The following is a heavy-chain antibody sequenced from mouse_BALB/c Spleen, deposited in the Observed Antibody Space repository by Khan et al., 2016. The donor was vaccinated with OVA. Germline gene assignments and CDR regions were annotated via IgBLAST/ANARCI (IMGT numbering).Heavy chain of an antibody. CDR1: GYTFTDYY. CDR2: ISPGGDNT. V-gene: IGHV1-77*01. CDR3: AREWAAWFPY. Sequence: VQLKQSGAELARPGASVKLSCKASGYTFTDYYINWMRQRTGQGLEWIGEISPGGDNTYYNEKFKGKATLTADQSSSTAYMQLSSLTSEDSAVYFCAREWAAWFPYWGQGTLVTVSA. J-gene: IGHJ3*01.